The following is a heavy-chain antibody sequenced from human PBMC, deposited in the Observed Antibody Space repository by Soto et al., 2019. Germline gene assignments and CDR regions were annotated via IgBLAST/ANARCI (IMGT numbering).Heavy chain of an antibody. D-gene: IGHD3-22*01. V-gene: IGHV5-51*01. CDR1: GYSFTSYW. J-gene: IGHJ3*02. Sequence: GESLKISCKGSGYSFTSYWIGWVRQMPGKGLEWMGIIYPGDSDTRYSPSFQGQVTISADKSISAAYLQWSSLKVSDTAMYYCASYYYDSSGYPNSDAFDIWGQGTMVTV. CDR3: ASYYYDSSGYPNSDAFDI. CDR2: IYPGDSDT.